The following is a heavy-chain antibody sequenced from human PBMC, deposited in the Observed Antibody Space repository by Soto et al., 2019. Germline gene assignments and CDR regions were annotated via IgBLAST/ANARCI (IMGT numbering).Heavy chain of an antibody. V-gene: IGHV3-21*01. CDR2: ISSNSAYI. D-gene: IGHD6-13*01. J-gene: IGHJ5*02. CDR3: TRDASRDSSARGWFDP. CDR1: GFTFRSFT. Sequence: GGSLRLSCAASGFTFRSFTMNWVRQAPGKGLEWISTISSNSAYIYHTDALRGRFTISRDNAKNSLHLQMDSLRAEDTAVYYCTRDASRDSSARGWFDPWGPGTLVTVSS.